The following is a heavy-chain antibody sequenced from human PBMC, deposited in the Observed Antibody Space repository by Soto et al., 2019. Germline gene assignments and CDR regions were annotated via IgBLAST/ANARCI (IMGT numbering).Heavy chain of an antibody. D-gene: IGHD2-21*02. J-gene: IGHJ4*02. Sequence: QLQLQESGSGLVKPSQTLSLTCAVSGGSISSGGYSWRWIRQPPGKGLEWIGYIYHSGSTHHNPSLKSRVTITLDRSKNQYSLKLSSVTAADTAVYHCARGPDCGGHCYSYYLDSWGQGPLVTVSS. V-gene: IGHV4-30-2*01. CDR2: IYHSGST. CDR1: GGSISSGGYS. CDR3: ARGPDCGGHCYSYYLDS.